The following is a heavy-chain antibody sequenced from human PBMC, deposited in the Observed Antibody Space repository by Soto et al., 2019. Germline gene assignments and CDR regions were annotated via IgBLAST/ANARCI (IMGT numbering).Heavy chain of an antibody. CDR2: ISSSSSYT. CDR3: ARRAYISRYYFDY. J-gene: IGHJ4*02. CDR1: GFTFSDYY. D-gene: IGHD6-13*01. Sequence: QVQLVESGGGLVKPGGSLRLSCAASGFTFSDYYMSWIRQAPGKGLEWVSYISSSSSYTNYADSVKGRFTISRDNAKNSLYLQMNSLRAEETAVYDCARRAYISRYYFDYWGQGTLVTFSS. V-gene: IGHV3-11*06.